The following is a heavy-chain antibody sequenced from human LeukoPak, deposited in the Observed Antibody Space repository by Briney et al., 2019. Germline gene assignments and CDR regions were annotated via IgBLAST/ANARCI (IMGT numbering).Heavy chain of an antibody. V-gene: IGHV1-18*01. Sequence: ASVKVSCKASGYTFTSYGISWVRQAPGQGLEWMGWISAYNGNTNYAQKLQGRVTMTTDTSTSTAYMELRSLRSDDTAVYYCARDRNPPEELLWFGERSSPSFDYWGQGTLVTVSS. CDR2: ISAYNGNT. CDR3: ARDRNPPEELLWFGERSSPSFDY. J-gene: IGHJ4*02. D-gene: IGHD3-10*01. CDR1: GYTFTSYG.